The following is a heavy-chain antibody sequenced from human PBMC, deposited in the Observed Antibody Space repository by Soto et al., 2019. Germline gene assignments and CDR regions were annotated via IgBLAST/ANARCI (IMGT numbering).Heavy chain of an antibody. CDR2: IYYSGRT. CDR1: GGAIRDYF. CDR3: ARGGGDDFGDAGRFDY. V-gene: IGHV4-59*01. J-gene: IGHJ4*02. D-gene: IGHD4-17*01. Sequence: PSETLSLPCTASGGAIRDYFRTWIRQSPGKGRGWIGYIYYSGRTNYNPSLESRVYISGDTSKNHVSLQLRSVTAADTVVYYCARGGGDDFGDAGRFDYWGQGTLVTVSS.